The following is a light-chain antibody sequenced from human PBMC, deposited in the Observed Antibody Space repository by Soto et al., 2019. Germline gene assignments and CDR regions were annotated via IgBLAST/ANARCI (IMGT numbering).Light chain of an antibody. J-gene: IGKJ2*01. V-gene: IGKV1-39*01. CDR1: QSISSY. Sequence: DIQMTQSPSSLSASVWDRVTITCRASQSISSYVNWYQQKPGKAPRVLIYVASTLQRGVPSRVSGNRSGTDFTLTITSLQPEDCATDYFLQSYRSPYTLGQRTKLEIK. CDR3: LQSYRSPYT. CDR2: VAS.